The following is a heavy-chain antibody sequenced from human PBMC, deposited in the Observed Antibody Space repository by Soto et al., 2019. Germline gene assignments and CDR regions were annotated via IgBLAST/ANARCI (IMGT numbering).Heavy chain of an antibody. Sequence: QLQLQESGPGLVKPSETLSLTCTVSGGSISSRGYYWGWIRQPPGKGLEWIGTIYYSGSTYYNPSLKSRAAISVDTSKNQFSLKLSSVTAADTAVYCCATSNWFDPWGQGTLVTVSS. CDR3: ATSNWFDP. CDR1: GGSISSRGYY. J-gene: IGHJ5*02. CDR2: IYYSGST. V-gene: IGHV4-39*01.